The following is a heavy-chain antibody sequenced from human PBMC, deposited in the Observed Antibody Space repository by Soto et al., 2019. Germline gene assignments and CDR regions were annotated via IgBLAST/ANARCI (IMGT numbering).Heavy chain of an antibody. Sequence: LRLSCAASGFTFSSYGMHWVRQAPGKGLEWVAVISYDGSNKYYADSVKGRFTISRDNSKNTLYLQMSSLRAEDTAVYYCVKDGSSGWPYYYGMDVWGQGTTVTVS. CDR2: ISYDGSNK. D-gene: IGHD6-19*01. CDR3: VKDGSSGWPYYYGMDV. CDR1: GFTFSSYG. V-gene: IGHV3-30*18. J-gene: IGHJ6*02.